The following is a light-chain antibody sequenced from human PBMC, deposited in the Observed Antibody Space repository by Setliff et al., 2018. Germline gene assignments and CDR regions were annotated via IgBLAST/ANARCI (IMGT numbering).Light chain of an antibody. V-gene: IGKV1-13*02. CDR2: HAS. CDR3: QQVNSYPIT. J-gene: IGKJ3*01. CDR1: QAISSA. Sequence: AIQLTQSPSSLSASVGDRVTITCWASQAISSALAWYQQKPGRPPKLLIYHASSLQSGVPSRFSGSGSGTEFTLTIDRLQPEDFATYYCQQVNSYPITFGPGTKVDIK.